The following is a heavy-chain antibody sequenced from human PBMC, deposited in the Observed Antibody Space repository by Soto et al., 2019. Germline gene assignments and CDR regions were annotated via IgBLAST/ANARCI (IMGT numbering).Heavy chain of an antibody. Sequence: EVQLVESGGGLVQPGGSLRLSCAASGFTFSSYSMNWVRQAPGKGLEWVSYISSSSSTIYYADSVKGRFTISRGNAKNSLYLQMNSLRDEDTAVYYCARDPLSSTPTPNWFDPWGQGTLVTVSS. J-gene: IGHJ5*02. V-gene: IGHV3-48*02. D-gene: IGHD2-2*01. CDR3: ARDPLSSTPTPNWFDP. CDR2: ISSSSSTI. CDR1: GFTFSSYS.